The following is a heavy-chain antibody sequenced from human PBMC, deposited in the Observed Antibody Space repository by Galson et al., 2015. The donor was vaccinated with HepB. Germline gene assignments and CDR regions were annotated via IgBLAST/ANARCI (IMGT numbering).Heavy chain of an antibody. D-gene: IGHD5-12*01. V-gene: IGHV4-39*07. Sequence: TLSLTCTVSGGSISSSSYYWGWLRQPPGKGLEWIGSIYYSGSTYYNPSLKSRATISVDTSKNQFSLKLSSVTAADTAVYYCARGPQVATTWVDYWGQGTLVTVSS. CDR1: GGSISSSSYY. CDR2: IYYSGST. CDR3: ARGPQVATTWVDY. J-gene: IGHJ4*02.